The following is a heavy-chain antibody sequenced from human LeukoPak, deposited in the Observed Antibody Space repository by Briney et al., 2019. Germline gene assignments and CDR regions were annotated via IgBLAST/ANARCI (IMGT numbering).Heavy chain of an antibody. CDR3: ARGPNDFNNPTSYYFTY. Sequence: SQTLSLTCTVSGDSISNGDSYWSWIRQPPGKDLEWIGYIYYSGSTFYNPSLRSRVTISVDTSKNEFSLGLSSVTAADTAVYFCARGPNDFNNPTSYYFTYWGQGTLVTVSS. CDR2: IYYSGST. J-gene: IGHJ4*02. D-gene: IGHD1-1*01. V-gene: IGHV4-30-4*01. CDR1: GDSISNGDSY.